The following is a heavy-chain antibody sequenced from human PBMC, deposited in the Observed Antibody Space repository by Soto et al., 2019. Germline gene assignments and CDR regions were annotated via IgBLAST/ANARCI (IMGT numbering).Heavy chain of an antibody. D-gene: IGHD3-22*01. V-gene: IGHV1-18*01. CDR3: VILGAPDSTGYAEY. CDR1: GYTFTTYG. CDR2: ISAYYGTT. Sequence: QIQLVQSGAEVTKPGASVKVSCKTSGYTFTTYGIDWVRQAPGEGPEWMGWISAYYGTTKYAQKFQGRVTVTTDTPTRTAYMELRSLISDDTAVYYCVILGAPDSTGYAEYWGQGTLVTVSS. J-gene: IGHJ4*02.